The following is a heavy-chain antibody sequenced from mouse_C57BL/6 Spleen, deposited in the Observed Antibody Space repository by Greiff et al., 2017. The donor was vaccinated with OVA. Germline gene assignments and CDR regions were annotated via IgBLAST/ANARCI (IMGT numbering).Heavy chain of an antibody. CDR1: GYTFTSYW. V-gene: IGHV1-50*01. CDR2: IDPSDSYT. Sequence: VQLQQPGAELVKPGASVKLSCKASGYTFTSYWMQWVKQRPGQGLEWIGEIDPSDSYTNYNQKFKGKATLTVDTSSSTAYMQLSSLTSEDSAVYYCARRELGRGPFAYWGQGTLVTVSA. J-gene: IGHJ3*01. D-gene: IGHD4-1*01. CDR3: ARRELGRGPFAY.